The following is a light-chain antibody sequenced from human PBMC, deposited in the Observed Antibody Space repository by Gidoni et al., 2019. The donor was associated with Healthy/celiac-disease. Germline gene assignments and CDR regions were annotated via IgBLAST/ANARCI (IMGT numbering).Light chain of an antibody. CDR3: SSYTSSSTLVV. V-gene: IGLV2-14*03. Sequence: QSALTQPASVSGSPGQSITISCTGTRSDVGGYNYVSWYQQHPGKAPKLMIYDVSNRPSGVSNRFYGYKSGNTASLTSSGLQAEDEADYYCSSYTSSSTLVVFGGGTKLTVL. CDR2: DVS. J-gene: IGLJ2*01. CDR1: RSDVGGYNY.